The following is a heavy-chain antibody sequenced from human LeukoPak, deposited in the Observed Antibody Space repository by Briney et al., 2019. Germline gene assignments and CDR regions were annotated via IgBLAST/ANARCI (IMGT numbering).Heavy chain of an antibody. CDR2: IKPDGSDT. CDR3: TRDLMDYDVSTGLHHYYMDV. V-gene: IGHV3-74*01. J-gene: IGHJ6*02. Sequence: QTGGSLRLSCGASGFTFTTLWIHWVRQAPGKGLVWVSRIKPDGSDTNYADSVKGRFTISRDNAKNTLFLQMNTLRVEDTAVYYCTRDLMDYDVSTGLHHYYMDVWGQGTTVTVSS. D-gene: IGHD3-9*01. CDR1: GFTFTTLW.